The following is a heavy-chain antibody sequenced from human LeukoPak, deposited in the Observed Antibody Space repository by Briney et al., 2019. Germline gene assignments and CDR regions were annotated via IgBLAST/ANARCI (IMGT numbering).Heavy chain of an antibody. V-gene: IGHV3-33*01. CDR3: ARARGVRGVLKSRHNDY. CDR1: GFTFSNYD. D-gene: IGHD3-10*01. CDR2: IWYEGSNK. J-gene: IGHJ4*02. Sequence: AGGSLRLSCAASGFTFSNYDMHWVRQAPGKGLEGVAVIWYEGSNKYYADSVKGRFTTSKDNSKKMLYLQMNSLRPEETSVYYCARARGVRGVLKSRHNDYWGQGTLVTVSS.